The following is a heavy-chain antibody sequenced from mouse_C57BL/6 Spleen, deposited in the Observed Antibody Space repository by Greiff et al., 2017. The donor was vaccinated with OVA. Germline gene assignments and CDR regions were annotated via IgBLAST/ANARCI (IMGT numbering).Heavy chain of an antibody. CDR2: IDPSDSET. J-gene: IGHJ1*03. Sequence: QVQLQQPGAELVRPGSSVKLSCKASGYTFTSYWMHWVKQRPIQGLEWIGNIDPSDSETHYNQKFKDKATLTVDKSSSTAYMQLSSLTSEDSAVYYCARAYYSNYGGYFDGWGTGTTVTVSS. CDR1: GYTFTSYW. CDR3: ARAYYSNYGGYFDG. D-gene: IGHD2-5*01. V-gene: IGHV1-52*01.